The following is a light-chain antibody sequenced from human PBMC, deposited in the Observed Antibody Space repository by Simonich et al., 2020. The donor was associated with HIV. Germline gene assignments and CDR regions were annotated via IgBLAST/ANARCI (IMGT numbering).Light chain of an antibody. CDR1: QSVSSN. CDR3: QQYNNWPYT. J-gene: IGKJ2*01. CDR2: AAS. V-gene: IGKV3-15*01. Sequence: EIVLTQSPATLSVSPGERAALSCRASQSVSSNLAWHQQKPGQAPRLLIYAASSRATGIPARFSGSGSGTEFTLTISSLQSEDFAVYYCQQYNNWPYTFGQGTKLEIK.